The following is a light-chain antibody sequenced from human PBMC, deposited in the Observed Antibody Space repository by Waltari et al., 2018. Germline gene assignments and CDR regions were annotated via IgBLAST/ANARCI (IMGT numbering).Light chain of an antibody. CDR1: QSISKY. Sequence: DIVLTQSPATLSLSPGDRATLSCRASQSISKYLAWYQQKPGQAHRLLIYEASDRASGVPARFSGSGSGTDFTLTISSLEPEDFAIYYCQQRSNWPPYTFGQGTRLDIK. J-gene: IGKJ2*01. V-gene: IGKV3-11*01. CDR2: EAS. CDR3: QQRSNWPPYT.